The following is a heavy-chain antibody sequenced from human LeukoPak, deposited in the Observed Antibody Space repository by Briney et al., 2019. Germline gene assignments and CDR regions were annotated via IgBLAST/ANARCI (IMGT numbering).Heavy chain of an antibody. CDR3: ARDYKYAFGS. V-gene: IGHV3-48*01. J-gene: IGHJ4*02. CDR2: VGIDSGNT. CDR1: GFPFSDYS. D-gene: IGHD5-24*01. Sequence: GGSLRLSCAASGFPFSDYSMNWVRQAPGKGLEWISYVGIDSGNTYYADSVKGRFTISADKAKNSLVLQMNSLRVEDTAVYYCARDYKYAFGSWGQGTLVTVS.